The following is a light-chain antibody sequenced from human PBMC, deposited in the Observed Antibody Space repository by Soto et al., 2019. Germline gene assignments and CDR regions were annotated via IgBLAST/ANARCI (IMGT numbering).Light chain of an antibody. J-gene: IGLJ1*01. Sequence: QSALTQPASVSGSPGQSITISCTGTSSDVGGYNYVSWYQQHPGKAPKLTIYEVSNRPSGVSNRFSGSKSGNTASLTLSGLQAEDEADYYCSSYTSSSTQVFGTGTKLTVL. CDR1: SSDVGGYNY. CDR2: EVS. CDR3: SSYTSSSTQV. V-gene: IGLV2-14*01.